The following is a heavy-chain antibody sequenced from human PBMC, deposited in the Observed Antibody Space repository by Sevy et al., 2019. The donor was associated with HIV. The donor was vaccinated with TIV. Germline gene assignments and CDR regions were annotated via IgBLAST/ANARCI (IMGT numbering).Heavy chain of an antibody. CDR1: GFTFSNAW. J-gene: IGHJ4*02. CDR2: IRQDGNEI. CDR3: ARRYFDL. V-gene: IGHV3-7*03. Sequence: GGSLRLSCAASGFTFSNAWLNWVRQAPGKGLEWVANIRQDGNEIYYAASVRGRFTISRDNAKGSLYLQMNNLRVEDTATYYCARRYFDLWGQGTLVTVSS.